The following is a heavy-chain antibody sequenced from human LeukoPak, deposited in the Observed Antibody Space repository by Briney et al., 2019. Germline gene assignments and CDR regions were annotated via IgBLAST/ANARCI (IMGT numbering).Heavy chain of an antibody. J-gene: IGHJ4*02. Sequence: ASVKVSCKASGYPFTNFGFSWVRQAPGHGLEWMGWTSTYIGDTNYAQKFQGRVTMTTDTSTSTAYMELRSLRSDDTAVYYCARGVLRYFGDQWGQGSLVTVSS. CDR1: GYPFTNFG. D-gene: IGHD3-9*01. CDR3: ARGVLRYFGDQ. CDR2: TSTYIGDT. V-gene: IGHV1-18*01.